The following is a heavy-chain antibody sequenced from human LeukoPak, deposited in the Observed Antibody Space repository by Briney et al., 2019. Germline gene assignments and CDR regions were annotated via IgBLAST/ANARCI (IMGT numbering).Heavy chain of an antibody. CDR2: IREKVNSYTT. CDR3: AKAFCSEKQCTLDS. J-gene: IGHJ4*02. V-gene: IGHV3-72*01. CDR1: GFTFSAHY. Sequence: GGSLRLACAASGFTFSAHYMDWVRQAPGKGLEWVGRIREKVNSYTTVYAASVKGRFTISRDDSTNSVFLQMNSLKTEDTAVYYCAKAFCSEKQCTLDSWGQGTLVSVSS. D-gene: IGHD3-3*01.